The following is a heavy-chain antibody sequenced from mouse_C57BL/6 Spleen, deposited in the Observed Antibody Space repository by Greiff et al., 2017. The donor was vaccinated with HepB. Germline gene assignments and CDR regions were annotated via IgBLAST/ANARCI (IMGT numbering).Heavy chain of an antibody. CDR2: INRNGGST. V-gene: IGHV5-6-3*01. Sequence: DVQLVESGGGLVQPGGSLKLSCAASGFTFSSYGMSWVRQTPDQRLELVATINRNGGSTYYPDSVKGRFTISRDNAKNRLYLQMSSLKSEDPAMYYSARRARTITWGQGTTLIVSS. CDR1: GFTFSSYG. CDR3: ARRARTIT. J-gene: IGHJ2*01. D-gene: IGHD1-3*01.